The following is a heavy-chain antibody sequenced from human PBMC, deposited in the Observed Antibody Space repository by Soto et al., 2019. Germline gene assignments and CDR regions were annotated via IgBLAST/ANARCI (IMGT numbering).Heavy chain of an antibody. J-gene: IGHJ6*02. V-gene: IGHV5-51*01. CDR2: IYPGDSDT. CDR1: GYSFTSYW. D-gene: IGHD3-22*01. Sequence: PGESLKISCKGSGYSFTSYWIGWVRQMPGKGLEWMGIIYPGDSDTRYSPSFQGQVTISADKSISTAYLQWSSLKASDTAMYYCARLGTSSGYYSGMDVWGQGTTVTVSS. CDR3: ARLGTSSGYYSGMDV.